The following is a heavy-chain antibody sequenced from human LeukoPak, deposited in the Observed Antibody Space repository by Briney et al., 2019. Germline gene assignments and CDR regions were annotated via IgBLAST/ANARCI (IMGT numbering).Heavy chain of an antibody. D-gene: IGHD3-22*01. J-gene: IGHJ4*02. V-gene: IGHV1-69*13. CDR3: ARDYYDSSGYYAKDY. CDR2: IIPIFGTA. CDR1: GGTFSSYA. Sequence: GASVKVSCKASGGTFSSYAISWVRQAPGQGLEWMGGIIPIFGTANYAQKFQGRVTITADESTSTAYMELSSLRSEDTAVYYCARDYYDSSGYYAKDYWGQGTLVTVSS.